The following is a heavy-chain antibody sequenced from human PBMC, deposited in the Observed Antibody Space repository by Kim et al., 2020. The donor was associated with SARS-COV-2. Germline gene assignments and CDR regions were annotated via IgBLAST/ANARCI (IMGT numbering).Heavy chain of an antibody. D-gene: IGHD1-26*01. CDR1: GFTFSNAW. V-gene: IGHV3-15*01. Sequence: GGSLRLSCAASGFTFSNAWMSWVRQAPGKGLEWVGRIKSKTDGGTTDYAAPVKGRFTISRDDSKNTLYLQMNSLKTEDTAVYYCTTGLEVEWELLFSLCYWGQGTLVTVSS. CDR2: IKSKTDGGTT. CDR3: TTGLEVEWELLFSLCY. J-gene: IGHJ4*02.